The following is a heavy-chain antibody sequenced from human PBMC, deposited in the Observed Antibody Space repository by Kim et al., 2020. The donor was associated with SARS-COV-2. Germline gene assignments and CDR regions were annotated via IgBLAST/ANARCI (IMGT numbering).Heavy chain of an antibody. Sequence: SNPALESGVTISEDTSKNQFSLKLGSVTAADSAVYYCASSYPPSIQLWFDYWGQGILVTVSS. V-gene: IGHV4-4*09. J-gene: IGHJ4*02. CDR3: ASSYPPSIQLWFDY. D-gene: IGHD5-18*01.